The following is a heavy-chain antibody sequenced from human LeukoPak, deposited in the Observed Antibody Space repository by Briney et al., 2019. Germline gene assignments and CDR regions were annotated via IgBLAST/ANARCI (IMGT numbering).Heavy chain of an antibody. Sequence: GGSLRLSCAASGFTFSSYAMHWVRQAPGKGLEWVAVISYDGSNKYYADSVKGRFTISRDNSKNTLYLQMNSLRAEDTAVYYCAKESASGYDSSGYFDYWGQGTLVTVSS. CDR1: GFTFSSYA. CDR3: AKESASGYDSSGYFDY. J-gene: IGHJ4*02. CDR2: ISYDGSNK. D-gene: IGHD3-22*01. V-gene: IGHV3-30*04.